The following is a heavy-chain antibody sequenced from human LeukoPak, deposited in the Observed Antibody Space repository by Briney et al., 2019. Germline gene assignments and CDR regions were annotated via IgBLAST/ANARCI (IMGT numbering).Heavy chain of an antibody. D-gene: IGHD3-22*01. CDR1: GFTFSSYS. CDR3: ARDQYYYDSSGYYPPLGY. V-gene: IGHV3-21*01. J-gene: IGHJ4*02. Sequence: GGSERLFCAASGFTFSSYSMNWVSQAPGKGLEWVSSISSSSSYIYYADSVKGRFTISRDNAKNSLYLQMNSLRAEDTAVYYCARDQYYYDSSGYYPPLGYWGQGTLVTVSS. CDR2: ISSSSSYI.